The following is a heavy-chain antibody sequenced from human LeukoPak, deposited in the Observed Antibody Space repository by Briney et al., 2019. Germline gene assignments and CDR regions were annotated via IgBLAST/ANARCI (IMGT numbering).Heavy chain of an antibody. D-gene: IGHD1-26*01. CDR1: GYSINSGYY. J-gene: IGHJ4*02. CDR2: IHHSGST. V-gene: IGHV4-38-2*01. Sequence: SETLSLTCAVSGYSINSGYYWGWIRQPPGKGLEWIASIHHSGSTHYNPSLKSRVTISVDTSKNQFSLKLSSVTAADTAVYYCTRGGELMNFWGQGTLVTVSS. CDR3: TRGGELMNF.